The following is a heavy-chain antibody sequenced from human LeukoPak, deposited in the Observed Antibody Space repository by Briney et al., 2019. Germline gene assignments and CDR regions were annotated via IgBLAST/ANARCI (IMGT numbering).Heavy chain of an antibody. D-gene: IGHD2-2*02. Sequence: GASVKVSCKASGGTFSSYAISWVRQAPGQGLEWMGGIIPIFGTANYAQKFQGRVTITTDESTSTAHMELSSLRSEDTAVYYCARVRYCSSTSCYTASYYYYYMDVWGKGTTVTVSS. CDR3: ARVRYCSSTSCYTASYYYYYMDV. CDR2: IIPIFGTA. CDR1: GGTFSSYA. J-gene: IGHJ6*03. V-gene: IGHV1-69*05.